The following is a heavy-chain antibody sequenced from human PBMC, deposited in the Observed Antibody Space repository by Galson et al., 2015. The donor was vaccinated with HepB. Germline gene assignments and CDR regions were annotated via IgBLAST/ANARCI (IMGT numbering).Heavy chain of an antibody. J-gene: IGHJ4*02. V-gene: IGHV1-18*04. D-gene: IGHD4/OR15-4a*01. CDR1: GYTFTSNG. CDR2: ISAYGGNT. CDR3: ARDRDYRFDY. Sequence: GYTFTSNGISWVRQTPRQGLEWLGWISAYGGNTKYAQKYQGRITLTRDTSTSTAYVELRSLRSDDTAVYYCARDRDYRFDYWGQGTLVTVSS.